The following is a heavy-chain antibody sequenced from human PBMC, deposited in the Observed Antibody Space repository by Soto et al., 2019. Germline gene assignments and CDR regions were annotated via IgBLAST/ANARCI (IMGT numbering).Heavy chain of an antibody. CDR1: GFTFSYAW. D-gene: IGHD2-15*01. CDR3: TTDLWRIAVVVGSTGYFNP. J-gene: IGHJ5*02. CDR2: IKSKSDGGTT. Sequence: GGSLRLSCAASGFTFSYAWMSWVRQAPGKGLDWVGRIKSKSDGGTTEYAAPVRGRFTISRDDSKNTLYLQMNSLKIEDTAVYYCTTDLWRIAVVVGSTGYFNPWGQGTPVTVSS. V-gene: IGHV3-15*01.